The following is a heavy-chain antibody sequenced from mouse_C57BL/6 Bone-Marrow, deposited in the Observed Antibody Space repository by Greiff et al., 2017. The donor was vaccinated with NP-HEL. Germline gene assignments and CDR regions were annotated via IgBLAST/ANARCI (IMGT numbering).Heavy chain of an antibody. D-gene: IGHD1-1*01. CDR3: ASRYYYGSSYWYFDV. Sequence: EVQGVESGGDLVKPGGSLKLSCAASGFTFSSYGMSWVRQTPDKRLEWVATISSGGSYHYYPDSVKGRFTISRDNAKNTLYLQMSRLKSEDTAMYYCASRYYYGSSYWYFDVWGTGTTVTVSS. CDR2: ISSGGSYH. V-gene: IGHV5-6*01. J-gene: IGHJ1*03. CDR1: GFTFSSYG.